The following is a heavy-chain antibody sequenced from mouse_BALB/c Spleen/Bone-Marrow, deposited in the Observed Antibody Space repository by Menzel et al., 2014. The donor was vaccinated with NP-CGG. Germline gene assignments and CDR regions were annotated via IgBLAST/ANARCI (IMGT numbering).Heavy chain of an antibody. V-gene: IGHV1-84*02. Sequence: QVQLKESGPELVKPGASVKISCKASGYTFTDYSINWVKQKPGQGLEWIGWIYPGSGTTKYNEKFQGKATLTVDTSSSTAYMQLSSLTSEDTAVYFCARDHGYVDVMDCWGQGTSVTVSS. CDR2: IYPGSGTT. CDR1: GYTFTDYS. J-gene: IGHJ4*01. D-gene: IGHD1-2*01. CDR3: ARDHGYVDVMDC.